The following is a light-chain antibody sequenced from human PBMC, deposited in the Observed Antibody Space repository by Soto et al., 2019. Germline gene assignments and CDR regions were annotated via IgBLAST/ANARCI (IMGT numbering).Light chain of an antibody. CDR1: SRDVGGYDY. Sequence: QSALTQPPSASGSPGQSVTISCTGTSRDVGGYDYVSWYQQHPGKAPKLMIYEVNKRPSGVPDRFSGSKSGNTASLTVSGLQAEDEADYYCSSYAVSNNLLFGGGTQLTVL. V-gene: IGLV2-8*01. CDR3: SSYAVSNNLL. CDR2: EVN. J-gene: IGLJ2*01.